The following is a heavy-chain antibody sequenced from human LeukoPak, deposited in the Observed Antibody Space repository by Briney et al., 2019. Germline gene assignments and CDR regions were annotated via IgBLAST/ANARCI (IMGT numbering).Heavy chain of an antibody. CDR1: GYTFTSYA. J-gene: IGHJ4*02. Sequence: ASVKVSCKASGYTFTSYAMHWLRQAPGQRLEWMGWINAGNGNTKYSQKFQGRVTITRDTSASTAYMELSSLRSEDTAVYYCARDIATVRGYYFDYWGQGTLVTVSS. CDR3: ARDIATVRGYYFDY. D-gene: IGHD4-17*01. V-gene: IGHV1-3*01. CDR2: INAGNGNT.